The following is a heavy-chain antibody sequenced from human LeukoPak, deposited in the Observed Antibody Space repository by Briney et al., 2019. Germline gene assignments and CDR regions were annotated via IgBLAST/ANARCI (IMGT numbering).Heavy chain of an antibody. CDR2: INSDGSST. V-gene: IGHV3-74*01. CDR3: ARDRCGYSSTCPFDY. J-gene: IGHJ4*02. Sequence: GGSLRLSCAASGFTFSSYWMHWVRQAPGKGLVWVSRINSDGSSTNYADSVKGRFTVSRDNAKNTLFLQMNSLRAEDTAVYYCARDRCGYSSTCPFDYWGQGTLVTASS. D-gene: IGHD6-13*01. CDR1: GFTFSSYW.